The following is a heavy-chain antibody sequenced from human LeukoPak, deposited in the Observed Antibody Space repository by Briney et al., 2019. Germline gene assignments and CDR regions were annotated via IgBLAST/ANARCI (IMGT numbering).Heavy chain of an antibody. J-gene: IGHJ5*02. V-gene: IGHV1-2*06. CDR3: ARGRWGPAAMKVWFDP. CDR1: GYTFTGYY. Sequence: ASVKVSCKASGYTFTGYYMHWVRQAPGQGLEWMGRISPNSGGTNYAQKFQGRVTMTRDTSISTAYMELSRLRSDDTAVYYCARGRWGPAAMKVWFDPWGQGTLVTVSS. CDR2: ISPNSGGT. D-gene: IGHD2-2*01.